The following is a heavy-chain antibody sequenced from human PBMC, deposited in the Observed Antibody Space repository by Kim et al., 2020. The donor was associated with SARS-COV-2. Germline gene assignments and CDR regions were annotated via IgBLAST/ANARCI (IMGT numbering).Heavy chain of an antibody. Sequence: GGSLRLSCEASGFIFSSAGMHWVRQAPGKGLEWVAVMSYDGSNKYYADSVKGRYTISRDNSKNTLYLQMKSLRAEDTAVYYCAKVHDLRWFGELLSPWGQGALVTVSS. CDR1: GFIFSSAG. CDR2: MSYDGSNK. D-gene: IGHD3-10*01. CDR3: AKVHDLRWFGELLSP. J-gene: IGHJ5*02. V-gene: IGHV3-30*18.